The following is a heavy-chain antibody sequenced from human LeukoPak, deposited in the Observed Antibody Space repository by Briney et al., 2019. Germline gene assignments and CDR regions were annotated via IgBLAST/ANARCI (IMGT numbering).Heavy chain of an antibody. V-gene: IGHV3-30*18. CDR3: AKDEGHCSGGSCYRQDY. J-gene: IGHJ4*02. Sequence: EWVGVISNDGSNKYHAESVKGRFTISRDNSKNTLYLQMNSLRAEDTAVYYCAKDEGHCSGGSCYRQDYWGQGTLVTVSS. D-gene: IGHD2-15*01. CDR2: ISNDGSNK.